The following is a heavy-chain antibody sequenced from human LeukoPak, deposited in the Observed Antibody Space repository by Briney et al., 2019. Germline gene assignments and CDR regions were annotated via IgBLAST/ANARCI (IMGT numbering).Heavy chain of an antibody. J-gene: IGHJ5*02. CDR2: ISYDGSNK. CDR3: ARDTLLRYCSAGSCYRGFEP. V-gene: IGHV3-30*04. D-gene: IGHD2-15*01. Sequence: GGSLSLSCAASGFTVSSQAMHWVRQAPGKGLEWVAVISYDGSNKFYSDSVEGRFTISRDTSENSVHLQMNSLRPEDTALYYCARDTLLRYCSAGSCYRGFEPWRQGTLVTVSS. CDR1: GFTVSSQA.